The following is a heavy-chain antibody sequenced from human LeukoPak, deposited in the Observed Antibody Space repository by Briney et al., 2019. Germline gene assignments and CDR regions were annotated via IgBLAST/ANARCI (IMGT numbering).Heavy chain of an antibody. CDR3: AKYPTHLNWNDGYYYYYMDV. D-gene: IGHD1-20*01. V-gene: IGHV3-7*01. J-gene: IGHJ6*03. CDR1: GFSFSTYW. Sequence: PGGSLRLSCETSGFSFSTYWMSWVRQPPGKGLEWVANIRQDGSEKYYVDSVKGRFTISRDIAKQSVFLQMNSLRAEDTAVYYCAKYPTHLNWNDGYYYYYMDVWGKGTTVTISS. CDR2: IRQDGSEK.